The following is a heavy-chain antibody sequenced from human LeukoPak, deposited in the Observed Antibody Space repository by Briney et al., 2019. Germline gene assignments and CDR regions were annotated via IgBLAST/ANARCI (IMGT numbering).Heavy chain of an antibody. D-gene: IGHD3-22*01. V-gene: IGHV1-18*01. Sequence: GASVKVSCKASGYTFTSYGISWVRQAPGQGLEWMGWISAYNGNTNYAQKLQGRVTMTTDTSTSTAYMELRSLRSDDTAVYYCARDGYYDSSGYYYERAFDYWGQGTLVTVSS. CDR1: GYTFTSYG. J-gene: IGHJ4*02. CDR3: ARDGYYDSSGYYYERAFDY. CDR2: ISAYNGNT.